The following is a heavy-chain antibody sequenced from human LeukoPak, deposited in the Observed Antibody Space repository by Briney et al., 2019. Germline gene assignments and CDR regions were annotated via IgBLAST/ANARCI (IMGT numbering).Heavy chain of an antibody. CDR3: AREGRAYDILTGYYKWEYYFDY. V-gene: IGHV3-7*03. D-gene: IGHD3-9*01. J-gene: IGHJ4*02. Sequence: GGSLRLSCAASGFTFSSYWMSWVPQAPGKGLEWVANIKQDGSEKYYVDSVKGRFTISRDNAKNSLYLQMNSLRAEDTAVYYCAREGRAYDILTGYYKWEYYFDYWGQGTLVTVSS. CDR2: IKQDGSEK. CDR1: GFTFSSYW.